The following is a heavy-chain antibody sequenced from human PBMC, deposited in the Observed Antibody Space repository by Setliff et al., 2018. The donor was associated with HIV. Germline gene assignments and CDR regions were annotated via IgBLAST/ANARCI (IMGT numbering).Heavy chain of an antibody. D-gene: IGHD7-27*01. V-gene: IGHV1-2*02. Sequence: ASVKVSCKASGYTFTDYFIHWVRQAPGQGLEGMGWISPHNGDTTIPQRFQGRVTMTTDTSINTAYMELRGLRSDDTAVYYCARQLSNSLESWGQGTLVTVSS. J-gene: IGHJ4*02. CDR2: ISPHNGDT. CDR1: GYTFTDYF. CDR3: ARQLSNSLES.